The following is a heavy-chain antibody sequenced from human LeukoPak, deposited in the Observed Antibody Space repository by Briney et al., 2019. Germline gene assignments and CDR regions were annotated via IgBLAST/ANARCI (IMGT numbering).Heavy chain of an antibody. V-gene: IGHV1-69*04. J-gene: IGHJ6*02. CDR1: GGTFSSYA. CDR3: AGLRGYCSSTSCPYGMDV. D-gene: IGHD2-2*01. Sequence: SVKVSCKASGGTFSSYAISWVRQAPGQGLEWMGRIIPILGIANYTQKFQGRVTITADKSTSTAYMELSSLRSEDTAVYYCAGLRGYCSSTSCPYGMDVWGQGTTVTVSS. CDR2: IIPILGIA.